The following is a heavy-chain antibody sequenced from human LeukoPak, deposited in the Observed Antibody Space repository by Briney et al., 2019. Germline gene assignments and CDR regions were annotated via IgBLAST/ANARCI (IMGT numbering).Heavy chain of an antibody. V-gene: IGHV3-21*01. Sequence: PGGSVRLSCAASGFTFSSYTMNWVRQAPGKGLEWVSSISSYSSYIYYTDSVKGRFTISRDNAKNSLYLQMNSLRAEDTAVYYCARVRGAGFGSGSYDYWGQGTLVTVSS. J-gene: IGHJ4*02. CDR1: GFTFSSYT. CDR2: ISSYSSYI. CDR3: ARVRGAGFGSGSYDY. D-gene: IGHD3-10*01.